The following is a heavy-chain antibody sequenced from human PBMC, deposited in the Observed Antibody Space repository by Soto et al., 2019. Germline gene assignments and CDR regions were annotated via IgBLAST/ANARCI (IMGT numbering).Heavy chain of an antibody. V-gene: IGHV4-31*03. CDR1: GGSISSGGYY. J-gene: IGHJ4*02. Sequence: SETLSLTCTVSGGSISSGGYYWSWIRQHPGKGLEWIGYIYYSGSTYYNPSLKSRVTISVDTSKNQFSLRAEDTAVYYCARGRDGYNYLAPYDYWGQGTLVTVSS. CDR3: ARGRDGYNYLAPYDY. CDR2: IYYSGST. D-gene: IGHD5-12*01.